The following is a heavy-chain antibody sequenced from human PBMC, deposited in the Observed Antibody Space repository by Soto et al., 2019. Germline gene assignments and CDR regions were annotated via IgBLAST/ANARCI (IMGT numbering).Heavy chain of an antibody. J-gene: IGHJ4*02. Sequence: GESLKISCKGFRYSFASYWIGWVRQKPGKGLEWMGIIYPGDSTARYSASSRGQVTFSADKSISTAYLQWSGLKASDTAIYYCARGPTYYYSRPRNYAFEYWGQGTLVIVSS. V-gene: IGHV5-51*01. CDR2: IYPGDSTA. D-gene: IGHD3-10*01. CDR3: ARGPTYYYSRPRNYAFEY. CDR1: RYSFASYW.